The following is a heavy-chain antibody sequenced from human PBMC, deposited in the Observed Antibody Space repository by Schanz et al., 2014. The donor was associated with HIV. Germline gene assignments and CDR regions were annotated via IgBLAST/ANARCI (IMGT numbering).Heavy chain of an antibody. D-gene: IGHD2-15*01. V-gene: IGHV3-33*01. J-gene: IGHJ4*01. CDR3: VRDPAGRFSDRSPGY. CDR2: IWNDASNK. Sequence: QVDLVESGGGVVQPGRSLRLSCTASGFTFNNYGMQWVRQAPGKGLEWLAAIWNDASNKVYADSLRGRFTISRDNSKNTLYLQMNSLRVEDTAVYYCVRDPAGRFSDRSPGYWGQGTLVIVSS. CDR1: GFTFNNYG.